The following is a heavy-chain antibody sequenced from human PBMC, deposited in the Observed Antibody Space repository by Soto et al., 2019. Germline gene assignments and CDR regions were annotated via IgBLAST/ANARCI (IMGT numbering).Heavy chain of an antibody. CDR3: ARDGGSYSGAFDI. CDR1: GFTFSSYS. CDR2: ISSSSSYI. Sequence: EVQLVESGGGLVKPGGSLRLSCAASGFTFSSYSMNWVRQAPGKGLEWVSSISSSSSYIYYADSVKCRFTISRDNAKNSLYLQMNSLRAEDTAVYYCARDGGSYSGAFDIWGQGTMVTVSS. D-gene: IGHD1-26*01. J-gene: IGHJ3*02. V-gene: IGHV3-21*01.